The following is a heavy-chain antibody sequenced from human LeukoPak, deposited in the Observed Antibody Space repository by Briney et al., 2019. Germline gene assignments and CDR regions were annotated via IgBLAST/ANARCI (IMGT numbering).Heavy chain of an antibody. V-gene: IGHV1-69*13. CDR2: IIPIFGTA. CDR3: ARGDYYYYYMDV. J-gene: IGHJ6*03. Sequence: SVKVSCKASGGTFSSFAINWVRQAPGQGLEWMGGIIPIFGTANYAQKFQGRVTITADESTSTAYMELSSLRSEDTAVYYCARGDYYYYYMDVWGKGTTVTVSS. CDR1: GGTFSSFA.